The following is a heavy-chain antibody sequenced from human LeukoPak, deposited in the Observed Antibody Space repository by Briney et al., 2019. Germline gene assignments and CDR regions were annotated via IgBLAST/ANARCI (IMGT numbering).Heavy chain of an antibody. CDR1: GYTFTGYY. J-gene: IGHJ4*02. CDR3: ARRSSGWYDYFDY. CDR2: INPNSGGT. Sequence: AASVKVSCKASGYTFTGYYMHWVRQAPGQGLEWMGRINPNSGGTNYAQKFQGRVTMTRDTSISTAYMELSRLRSDDTAVYYCARRSSGWYDYFDYWGQGTLVTVSS. V-gene: IGHV1-2*06. D-gene: IGHD6-19*01.